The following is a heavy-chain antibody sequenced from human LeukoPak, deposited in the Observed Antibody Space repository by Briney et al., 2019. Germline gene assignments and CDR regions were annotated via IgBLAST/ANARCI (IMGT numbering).Heavy chain of an antibody. Sequence: SETLSLTCTVSGGFISNSSYYWGWIRQPPGKGLEWIGSIYYSGSTYYNPSLKSRVTISVDTSKNQFSLKLSSVTAADTAVYYCARHHGEQLVQYYYYYMDVWGKGTTVTVSS. V-gene: IGHV4-39*01. CDR3: ARHHGEQLVQYYYYYMDV. J-gene: IGHJ6*03. D-gene: IGHD6-13*01. CDR2: IYYSGST. CDR1: GGFISNSSYY.